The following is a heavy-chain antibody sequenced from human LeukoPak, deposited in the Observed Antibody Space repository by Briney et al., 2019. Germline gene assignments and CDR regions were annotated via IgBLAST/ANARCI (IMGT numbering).Heavy chain of an antibody. CDR1: GFTLSSYS. V-gene: IGHV3-21*01. CDR2: ISSSSSYI. D-gene: IGHD5-18*01. Sequence: PGGSLRLSCAASGFTLSSYSMNWVRQAPGKGLEWVSSISSSSSYIYYADSVKGRFTISRDNAKNSLYLQMNSLRAEDTAVYYCARFRLGYSYALDYWGQGTLVTVSS. J-gene: IGHJ4*02. CDR3: ARFRLGYSYALDY.